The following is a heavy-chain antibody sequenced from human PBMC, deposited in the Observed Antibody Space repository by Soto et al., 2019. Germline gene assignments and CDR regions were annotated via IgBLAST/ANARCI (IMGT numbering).Heavy chain of an antibody. CDR3: VREPRLLIWVGELQY. V-gene: IGHV4-31*03. CDR1: GGSIGSPNFY. CDR2: VYYNGTN. D-gene: IGHD3-10*01. Sequence: QVQLQESGPGLVKPSQTLSLTCRVSGGSIGSPNFYWSWIRQHPGKGLEWLGYVYYNGTNYYNPLLKCRVAISVDTSDTELVLKWITVRAADAAVYFCVREPRLLIWVGELQYWGRGTPVTVSS. J-gene: IGHJ4*02.